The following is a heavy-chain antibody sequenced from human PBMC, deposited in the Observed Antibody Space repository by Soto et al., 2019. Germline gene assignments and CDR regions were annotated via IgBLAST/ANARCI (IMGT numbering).Heavy chain of an antibody. CDR2: ISYDGSNK. D-gene: IGHD3-3*01. V-gene: IGHV3-30*18. CDR1: GFTFSSYG. Sequence: EGSLRLSCAASGFTFSSYGMHWVRQAPGKGLEWVAVISYDGSNKYYADSVKGRFTISRDNSKNTLYLQMNSLRAEDTAVYYCAKGGDIYDFWSGYPWVYWGQGTLVTVSS. J-gene: IGHJ4*02. CDR3: AKGGDIYDFWSGYPWVY.